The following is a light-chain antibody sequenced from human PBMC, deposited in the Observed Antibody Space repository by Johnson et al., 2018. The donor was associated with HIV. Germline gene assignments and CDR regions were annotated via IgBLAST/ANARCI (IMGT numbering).Light chain of an antibody. V-gene: IGLV1-51*01. CDR3: GTWDSSLSAYV. CDR2: DNN. CDR1: TSNIGINY. J-gene: IGLJ1*01. Sequence: SVLTQPPSVSAAPGQNITISCSGSTSNIGINYISWYQQLPGTAPKILIYDNNKRPSGIPDRFSGSKSGTSATLGITGLQTGDEADYYCGTWDSSLSAYVFGTGTKVTVL.